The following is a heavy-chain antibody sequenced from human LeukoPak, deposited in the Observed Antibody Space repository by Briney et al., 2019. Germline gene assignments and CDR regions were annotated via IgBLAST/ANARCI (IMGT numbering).Heavy chain of an antibody. V-gene: IGHV3-48*01. CDR2: ISGNSYTI. Sequence: GGSLRLSCAASGFTFSSYSMNWVRQAPGKGLEWVSYISGNSYTIYNADSVKGRFIISRDNAKNSLFLQMNSLRAEDTAVYYCARGSAKHSSPVDYWGQGTLVTVSS. CDR1: GFTFSSYS. D-gene: IGHD6-13*01. J-gene: IGHJ4*02. CDR3: ARGSAKHSSPVDY.